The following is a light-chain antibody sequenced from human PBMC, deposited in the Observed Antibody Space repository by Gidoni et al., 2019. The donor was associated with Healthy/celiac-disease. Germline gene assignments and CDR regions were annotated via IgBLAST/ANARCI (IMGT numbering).Light chain of an antibody. Sequence: DIQMTQSPSTLSASVGDRVTITCRASQSISSWLDWYQQKPGKAPKLLIYDASSLESGVPSRFSGSGSGTEFTLTISSLQPDDVATYYCQQYNSYSPRYTFGQGTKLEIK. CDR3: QQYNSYSPRYT. V-gene: IGKV1-5*01. CDR2: DAS. J-gene: IGKJ2*01. CDR1: QSISSW.